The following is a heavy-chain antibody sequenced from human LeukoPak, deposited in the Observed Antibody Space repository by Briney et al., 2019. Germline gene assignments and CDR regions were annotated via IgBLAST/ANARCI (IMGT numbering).Heavy chain of an antibody. CDR2: INPSSGDT. J-gene: IGHJ4*02. CDR3: ARVGLGVSSGY. CDR1: GYTFTGYY. D-gene: IGHD3-22*01. Sequence: ASVKVSCKASGYTFTGYYLHWVRQAPGQGLEWMGRINPSSGDTNHAQKFQDRVTLTRDTSISTVYIELTGLRSNDTAVYYCARVGLGVSSGYWGQGTLVTVSS. V-gene: IGHV1-2*06.